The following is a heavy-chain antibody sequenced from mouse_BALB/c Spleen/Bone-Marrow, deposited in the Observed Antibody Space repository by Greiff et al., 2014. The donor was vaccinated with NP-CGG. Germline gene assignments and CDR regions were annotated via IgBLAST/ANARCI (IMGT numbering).Heavy chain of an antibody. CDR3: ARGGIYDGYSY. CDR1: GYTFTNYW. J-gene: IGHJ3*01. D-gene: IGHD2-3*01. CDR2: IDPSTGYT. V-gene: IGHV1-7*01. Sequence: QVQLQQSGAELAKPRASVKMSCKASGYTFTNYWMHWVNQRPGQGLEWIGYIDPSTGYTEYNQKFKDKATLTADKSSSTAYMQLSSLTSEDSAVYYCARGGIYDGYSYWGQGTLVTVSA.